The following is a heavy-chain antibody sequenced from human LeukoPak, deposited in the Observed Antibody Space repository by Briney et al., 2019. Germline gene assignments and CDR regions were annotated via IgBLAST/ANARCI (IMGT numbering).Heavy chain of an antibody. D-gene: IGHD1-26*01. V-gene: IGHV1-2*02. CDR3: ARGSYDAFDI. CDR2: INPNSGDT. Sequence: ASVKVSCKASGYTFTSYAMHWVRQAPGQRLEWMGWINPNSGDTNYAQKFQGRVTMTRDTSISTAYMELSRLRSDDTAVYYCARGSYDAFDIWGQGTMVTVSS. CDR1: GYTFTSYA. J-gene: IGHJ3*02.